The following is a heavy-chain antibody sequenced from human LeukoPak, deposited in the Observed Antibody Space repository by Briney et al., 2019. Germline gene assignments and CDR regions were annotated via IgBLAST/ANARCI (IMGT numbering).Heavy chain of an antibody. CDR3: AEMGGNGYLGARTYYFDY. J-gene: IGHJ4*02. CDR2: IIPIFGTA. CDR1: GGTFSSYA. Sequence: SVKVSCKASGGTFSSYAISWVRQAPGQGLEWMGGIIPIFGTANYAQKFQGRVTITADKSTSTAYMELSSLRSEDTAVYYCAEMGGNGYLGARTYYFDYWGQGTLVTVSS. V-gene: IGHV1-69*06. D-gene: IGHD1-26*01.